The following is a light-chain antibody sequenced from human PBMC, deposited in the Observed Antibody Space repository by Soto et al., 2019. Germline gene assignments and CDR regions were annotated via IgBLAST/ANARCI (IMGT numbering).Light chain of an antibody. CDR2: EAS. Sequence: QSVLTQPPSVSGSPGQSVTISCTGTSTDFVSYNRVSWYQQPPGTAPKLIIYEASNRPSGVPDRFSGSKSGNTASLTISGLQAADEADYYCSLYTSENTDVFGTGTKVTV. CDR3: SLYTSENTDV. V-gene: IGLV2-18*01. CDR1: STDFVSYNR. J-gene: IGLJ1*01.